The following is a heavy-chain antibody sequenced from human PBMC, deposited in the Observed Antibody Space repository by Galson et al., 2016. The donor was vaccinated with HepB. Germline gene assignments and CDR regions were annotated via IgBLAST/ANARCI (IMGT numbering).Heavy chain of an antibody. V-gene: IGHV3-23*01. Sequence: SLRLSCAASGFTFSTSAMSWVRQAPGQGLEWVSAISSTSHSTYYADSVKGRFTISRDNAKNTLFLQMDHLKIDDTAVYYCAKGWSGPDSWGQGTLVTVSS. J-gene: IGHJ4*02. CDR2: ISSTSHST. D-gene: IGHD3-3*01. CDR1: GFTFSTSA. CDR3: AKGWSGPDS.